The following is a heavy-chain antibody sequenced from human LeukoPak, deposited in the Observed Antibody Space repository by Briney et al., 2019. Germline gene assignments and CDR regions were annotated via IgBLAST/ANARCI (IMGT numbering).Heavy chain of an antibody. V-gene: IGHV6-1*01. D-gene: IGHD1-26*01. CDR1: GDSVSNNRAS. CDR2: TYYRSQWFD. J-gene: IGHJ4*02. Sequence: SQGLSLTRAISGDSVSNNRASWGWIRQSPSRGLEWLGRTYYRSQWFDDYRPSVRSRITINPDTSKNQFSLQMNSVTPEDTAVYYCVRIRGLGLFDYWGQGTLVTVSS. CDR3: VRIRGLGLFDY.